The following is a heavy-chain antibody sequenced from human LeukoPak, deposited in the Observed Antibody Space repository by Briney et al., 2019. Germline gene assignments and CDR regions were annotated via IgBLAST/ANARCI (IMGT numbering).Heavy chain of an antibody. D-gene: IGHD1-26*01. CDR2: IYTSGST. CDR1: GGSISSANYY. Sequence: PSQTLSLTCTGSGGSISSANYYWRWIRQPGGKGLEWIGRIYTSGSTNYNPSLKSRVTISVDTSKNQFSLKLSSVTAADTAVYYCARTISGTYYSSAFNIWGQGTMVTVSS. J-gene: IGHJ3*02. CDR3: ARTISGTYYSSAFNI. V-gene: IGHV4-61*02.